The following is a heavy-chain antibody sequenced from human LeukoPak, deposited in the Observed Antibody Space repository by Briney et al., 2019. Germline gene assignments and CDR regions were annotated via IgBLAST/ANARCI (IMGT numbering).Heavy chain of an antibody. CDR2: ISYDGSNK. V-gene: IGHV3-30-3*01. D-gene: IGHD4-17*01. CDR1: GFTFSSYA. CDR3: ARDYGDYHFDY. J-gene: IGHJ4*02. Sequence: GGSLRLSCAASGFTFSSYAMHWVRQAPGKGLEWVAVISYDGSNKYYADSVKGRFTISRDNSKNTLYLQMNSLRAEDTAVYYCARDYGDYHFDYWGQGTLVTVSS.